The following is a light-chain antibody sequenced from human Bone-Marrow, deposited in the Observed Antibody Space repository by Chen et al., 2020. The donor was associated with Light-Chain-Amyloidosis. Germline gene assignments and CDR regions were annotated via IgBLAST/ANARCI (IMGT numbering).Light chain of an antibody. CDR2: DDS. Sequence: SYVLTQPSSVLVAPGQTAPIACGGNNIGSTSVHWYQQTPGQAPLLVVYDDSDRPSGIPERLSGSNSGNTATLTISRVEAGDEADYYCQVWDRSSDRPVFGGATKLTVL. CDR3: QVWDRSSDRPV. J-gene: IGLJ3*02. CDR1: NIGSTS. V-gene: IGLV3-21*02.